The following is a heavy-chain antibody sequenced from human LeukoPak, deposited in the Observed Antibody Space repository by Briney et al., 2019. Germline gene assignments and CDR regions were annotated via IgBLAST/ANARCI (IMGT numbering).Heavy chain of an antibody. CDR2: ISGSGGST. Sequence: GGSLRLSCDASGFTFSSYAMSWVRQAPGKGLEWVSSISGSGGSTYYADSVKGRFTISRDNSKNTLYLQMNSLRAEDTAVYYCAKDWVLYSSGPYYFDYWGQGTLVTVSS. V-gene: IGHV3-23*01. D-gene: IGHD6-19*01. CDR1: GFTFSSYA. CDR3: AKDWVLYSSGPYYFDY. J-gene: IGHJ4*02.